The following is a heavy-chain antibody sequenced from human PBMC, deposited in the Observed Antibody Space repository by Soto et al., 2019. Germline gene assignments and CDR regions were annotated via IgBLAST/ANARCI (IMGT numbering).Heavy chain of an antibody. CDR1: GGTFSSYA. J-gene: IGHJ4*02. CDR2: IIPIFGTA. CDR3: ARDQEAGTTDFGY. V-gene: IGHV1-69*13. D-gene: IGHD1-1*01. Sequence: SVKVSCKASGGTFSSYAISWVRQAPGQGLEWMGEIIPIFGTANYAQKFQGRVTITADESTSTAYMELSSLRSEDTAVYYCARDQEAGTTDFGYWGQGTLVTVSS.